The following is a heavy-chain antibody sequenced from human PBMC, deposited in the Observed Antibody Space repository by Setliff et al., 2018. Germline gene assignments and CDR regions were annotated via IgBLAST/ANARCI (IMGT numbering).Heavy chain of an antibody. D-gene: IGHD4-17*01. J-gene: IGHJ1*01. Sequence: ASVKVSCKASGYIFTGYYIHWVRQAPGQGLEWMGWINPSSGGTNYAQKFQGRVTMTTDTSTSTAYMELRSLRSDDTAVYYCVRDAGWQYDDYAGVYFPHWGQGTLVTVSS. CDR2: INPSSGGT. CDR3: VRDAGWQYDDYAGVYFPH. V-gene: IGHV1-2*02. CDR1: GYIFTGYY.